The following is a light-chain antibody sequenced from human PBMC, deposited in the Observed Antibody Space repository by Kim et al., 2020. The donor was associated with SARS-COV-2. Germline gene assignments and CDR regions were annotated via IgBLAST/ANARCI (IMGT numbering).Light chain of an antibody. Sequence: LCPGRKATLYCRANQSVNSTYFTWYQQKPGQAPRLLICGASSRATGIPDRFSGSGSGTDFTLTNSGLEPEDFAVYYCQQYGTPPYTFGQGTELEI. CDR1: QSVNSTY. V-gene: IGKV3-20*01. J-gene: IGKJ2*01. CDR2: GAS. CDR3: QQYGTPPYT.